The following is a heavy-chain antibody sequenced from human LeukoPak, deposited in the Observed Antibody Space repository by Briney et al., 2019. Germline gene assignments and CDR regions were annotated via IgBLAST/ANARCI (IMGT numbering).Heavy chain of an antibody. J-gene: IGHJ5*02. CDR1: GFTFRSYS. V-gene: IGHV3-48*01. CDR2: ISSSSSTI. CDR3: ARGGRKAVAGTPNWFDP. D-gene: IGHD6-19*01. Sequence: GGSLRVSCAASGFTFRSYSMNWVRQAPGDGLDGVSYISSSSSTIYYADSVKGRFTISRDNAKNSPYLQMNSLRAEDTAVYYCARGGRKAVAGTPNWFDPWGQGTLVTVSS.